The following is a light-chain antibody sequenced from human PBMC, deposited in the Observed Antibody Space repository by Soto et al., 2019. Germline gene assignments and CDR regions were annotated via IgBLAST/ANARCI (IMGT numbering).Light chain of an antibody. V-gene: IGLV2-14*01. CDR2: EVS. CDR3: GSYTSTYTPVV. Sequence: QSALAQPSSVSGSAGQSITISWTSGCTDVGGYNDVSWYQHKPGKGPKLIIYEVSNRPSGFSYRFSGSKSGNKASLIISNLEAEDEADYYCGSYTSTYTPVVFGTGTKVTVL. J-gene: IGLJ1*01. CDR1: CTDVGGYND.